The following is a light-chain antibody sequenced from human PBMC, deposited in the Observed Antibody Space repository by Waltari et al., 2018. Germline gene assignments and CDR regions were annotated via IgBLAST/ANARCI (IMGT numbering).Light chain of an antibody. J-gene: IGKJ1*01. CDR1: QSVSTN. V-gene: IGKV3D-15*01. CDR2: DAS. CDR3: QQYHNWPPWT. Sequence: EIVMTPSPATLSVSPGEGVTLSCRASQSVSTNLAWYQLKPGKAPRLLIDDASSRATGIPARFSGSGSGTEFTLTISSLQSEDFALYYCQQYHNWPPWTFGQGTKVEIK.